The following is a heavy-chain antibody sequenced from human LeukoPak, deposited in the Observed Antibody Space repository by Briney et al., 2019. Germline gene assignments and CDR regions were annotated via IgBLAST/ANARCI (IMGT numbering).Heavy chain of an antibody. CDR3: ARGRYCSSTSCYFDY. Sequence: SETLSLTCAVYGGSFSGYYWSWIRQPPGKRLEWIGEINHSGSTNYNPSLKSRVTISVDTSKNQSSLKLSSVTSADTAVYYCARGRYCSSTSCYFDYWGQGTLVTVSS. J-gene: IGHJ4*02. CDR1: GGSFSGYY. CDR2: INHSGST. D-gene: IGHD2-2*01. V-gene: IGHV4-34*01.